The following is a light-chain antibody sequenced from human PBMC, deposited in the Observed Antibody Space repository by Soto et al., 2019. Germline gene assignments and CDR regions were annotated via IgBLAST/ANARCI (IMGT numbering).Light chain of an antibody. Sequence: QSALTQPPSASGSPGQSVTISCTRTSSDVGAYNYVSWYQQHPGKAPELMIYDVSKRPSGVPDRFSGSKSGNTASLTVSGLQGEDEADYYCSSYAGSSWVFGGGTKLTVL. CDR3: SSYAGSSWV. J-gene: IGLJ3*02. CDR1: SSDVGAYNY. V-gene: IGLV2-8*01. CDR2: DVS.